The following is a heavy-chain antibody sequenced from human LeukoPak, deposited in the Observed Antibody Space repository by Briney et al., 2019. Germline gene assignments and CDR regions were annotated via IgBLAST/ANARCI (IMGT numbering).Heavy chain of an antibody. J-gene: IGHJ5*02. CDR2: IYHSGST. V-gene: IGHV4-38-2*02. Sequence: SETLSLTCAVSGYSISRGYYWGWIRQPPGKGLEWIGSIYHSGSTYYNPSLKSRVTISVDTSKNQFSLKLSSVTAADTAVYYCARDEETEKNNWFDPWGQGTLVTVSS. CDR3: ARDEETEKNNWFDP. D-gene: IGHD1-14*01. CDR1: GYSISRGYY.